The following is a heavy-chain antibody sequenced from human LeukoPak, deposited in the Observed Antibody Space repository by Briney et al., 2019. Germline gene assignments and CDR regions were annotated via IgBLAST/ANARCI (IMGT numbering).Heavy chain of an antibody. V-gene: IGHV3-21*01. CDR1: GFTFISYS. D-gene: IGHD3-3*01. J-gene: IGHJ6*03. CDR2: ISSSSSYI. CDR3: ARVDYDFWSGYSEIYYMDV. Sequence: GGSLRLSSSASGFTFISYSMNWVRQAPGKGLAWVSSISSSSSYIYYSDSVKGRFTISRDNAKNSLYLQMNSLRAEDTAVYYCARVDYDFWSGYSEIYYMDVWGKGTTVTVSS.